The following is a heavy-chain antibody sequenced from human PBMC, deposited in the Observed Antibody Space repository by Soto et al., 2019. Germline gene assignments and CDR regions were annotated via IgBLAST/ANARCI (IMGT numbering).Heavy chain of an antibody. CDR3: ARPPPGRYNWFDP. CDR1: GYTFTSYY. J-gene: IGHJ5*02. CDR2: INPSGDST. Sequence: ASVKVSCKASGYTFTSYYMHWVRQAPGQGLEWMGIINPSGDSTNYAQKFQGRVTMTRDTSTSTVYMELSRLRSEDTAVYYCARPPPGRYNWFDPWGQGTLVTVSS. V-gene: IGHV1-46*01.